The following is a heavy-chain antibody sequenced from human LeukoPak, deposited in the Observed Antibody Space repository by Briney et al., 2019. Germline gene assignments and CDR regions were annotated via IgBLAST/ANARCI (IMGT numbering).Heavy chain of an antibody. CDR3: AKDPRITMGY. V-gene: IGHV3-23*01. CDR2: ISGSGGTT. Sequence: GGSLRLSCAASEFSFGSYAMSWVRQAPGKGLEWVSAISGSGGTTYYADSVKGRFTISRDNSKNTLYLQMNSLRAEDTAVYYCAKDPRITMGYWGQGTLVTVSS. J-gene: IGHJ4*02. CDR1: EFSFGSYA. D-gene: IGHD3-10*01.